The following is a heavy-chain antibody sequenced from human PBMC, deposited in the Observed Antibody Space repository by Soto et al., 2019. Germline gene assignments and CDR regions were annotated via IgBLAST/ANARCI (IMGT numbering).Heavy chain of an antibody. J-gene: IGHJ4*02. V-gene: IGHV3-23*01. D-gene: IGHD3-10*01. CDR2: ITDSGGGK. CDR3: VKGPRSRSLRAY. Sequence: GGSLRLSCAASGFSFITSTMSWVRQTPVRGLEWVSSITDSGGGKYYAASVRGRFTISRDNSKNTLYLQMNSLRGEDTAIYYCVKGPRSRSLRAYWGQGTLVTVSS. CDR1: GFSFITST.